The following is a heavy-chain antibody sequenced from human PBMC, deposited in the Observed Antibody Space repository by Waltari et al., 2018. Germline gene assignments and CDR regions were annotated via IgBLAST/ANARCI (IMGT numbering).Heavy chain of an antibody. CDR3: TTDRVYSSSSRFDY. CDR2: IKSKTDGGTT. Sequence: EVQLVESGGGLVKPGGSLRLSCAASGFTFSHAWMSWVRQAPGKGLEWVGRIKSKTDGGTTDYAAPVKGRFTISRDDSKNTLYLQMNSLKTEDTAVYYCTTDRVYSSSSRFDYWGQGTLVTVSS. V-gene: IGHV3-15*01. CDR1: GFTFSHAW. J-gene: IGHJ4*02. D-gene: IGHD6-6*01.